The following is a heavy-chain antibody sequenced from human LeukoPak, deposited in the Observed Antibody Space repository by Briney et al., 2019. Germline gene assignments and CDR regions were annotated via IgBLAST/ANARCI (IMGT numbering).Heavy chain of an antibody. Sequence: ASVKVSCKASGYTFTGYYMHWVRQAPGQGLEWMGWINPNSGGTNYAQKFQGWVTMTRDTSISTAYMELSRLRSDDTAVYYCASRRGVQLWLHVSAFDIWGQGTMVTVSS. J-gene: IGHJ3*02. D-gene: IGHD5-18*01. CDR1: GYTFTGYY. CDR2: INPNSGGT. CDR3: ASRRGVQLWLHVSAFDI. V-gene: IGHV1-2*04.